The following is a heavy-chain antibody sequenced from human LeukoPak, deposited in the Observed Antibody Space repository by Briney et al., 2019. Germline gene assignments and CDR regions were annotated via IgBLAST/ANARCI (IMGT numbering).Heavy chain of an antibody. CDR3: ARGELLYFGD. V-gene: IGHV4-59*01. Sequence: SETLSLTCTVSGGSISSYYWSWIRQPPEKGLEWIGYIYYSGSTNYNPSLKSRVTISLDTSKKQFSLQLNSVTAADTAVYYCARGELLYFGDWGQGTLVTVSS. CDR1: GGSISSYY. J-gene: IGHJ4*02. D-gene: IGHD3-10*01. CDR2: IYYSGST.